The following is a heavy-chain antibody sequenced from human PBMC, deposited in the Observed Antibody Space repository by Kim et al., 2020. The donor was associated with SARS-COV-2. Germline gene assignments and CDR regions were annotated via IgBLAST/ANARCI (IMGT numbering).Heavy chain of an antibody. CDR1: GYTFTSYG. Sequence: ASVKVSCKASGYTFTSYGISWVRQAPGQGLEWMGWISAYNGNTNYAQKLQGRVTMTTDTSTSTAYMELRSLRSDDTAVYYCARDSGEYYHGSGSAPPYYYYYGMDVWGQGTTVTVSS. CDR2: ISAYNGNT. J-gene: IGHJ6*02. V-gene: IGHV1-18*01. CDR3: ARDSGEYYHGSGSAPPYYYYYGMDV. D-gene: IGHD3-10*01.